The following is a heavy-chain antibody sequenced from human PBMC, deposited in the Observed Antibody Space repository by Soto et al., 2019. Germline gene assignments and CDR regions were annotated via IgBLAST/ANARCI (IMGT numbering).Heavy chain of an antibody. CDR2: ISAHNGNT. Sequence: QVHLVQSGAEVKKPGASVKVSCKGSGYTFTSYGITWVRQAPGQGLEWMGWISAHNGNTDYAQRLQGRVTVTRDTSTSTAYMELRGLGSDDKGVYYCAGGRYGGYWGQGALVTVSS. CDR3: AGGRYGGY. D-gene: IGHD3-10*01. V-gene: IGHV1-18*01. J-gene: IGHJ4*02. CDR1: GYTFTSYG.